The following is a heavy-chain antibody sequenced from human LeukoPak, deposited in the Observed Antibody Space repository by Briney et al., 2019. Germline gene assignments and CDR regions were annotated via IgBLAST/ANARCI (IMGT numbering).Heavy chain of an antibody. Sequence: SETLSLTCTVSGGSISSYYWSWIRQPPGKGLEWIGYIYYSGSTNYNPSLKSRVTISVDTSKNQFSLKLSSVTAADTAVYYCARVPGRRYIAVAGYFDYWGQGTLVTVSS. V-gene: IGHV4-59*12. D-gene: IGHD6-19*01. CDR3: ARVPGRRYIAVAGYFDY. J-gene: IGHJ4*02. CDR2: IYYSGST. CDR1: GGSISSYY.